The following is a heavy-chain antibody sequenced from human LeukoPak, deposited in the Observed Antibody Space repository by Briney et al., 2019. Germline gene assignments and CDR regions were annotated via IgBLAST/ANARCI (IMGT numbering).Heavy chain of an antibody. CDR3: AKHGGSEQRLVPFDF. CDR1: GGSISSYY. J-gene: IGHJ4*02. Sequence: SETLSLTCTVSGGSISSYYWSWIRQPPGKGLEWIGYIYYSGSTNYNPSLKSRVTISVDTSKNQFSLKLSSVTAADTAVYYCAKHGGSEQRLVPFDFWGQGTGVTVSS. CDR2: IYYSGST. V-gene: IGHV4-59*08. D-gene: IGHD6-19*01.